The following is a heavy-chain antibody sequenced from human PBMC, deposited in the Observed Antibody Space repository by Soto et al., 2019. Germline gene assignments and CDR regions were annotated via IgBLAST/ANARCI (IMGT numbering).Heavy chain of an antibody. CDR3: ASPSGGGWTYFDY. D-gene: IGHD6-19*01. CDR2: INAANGNT. Sequence: QVQLVQSGAEVKKPGASVKVSCKASGYTFTSYAIHWVRQAPGQRLEWMGWINAANGNTKYSQKFQGRVTITRDTSANTAYMELSSLRSEDTAVYYCASPSGGGWTYFDYWGQGTLVTVSS. CDR1: GYTFTSYA. J-gene: IGHJ4*02. V-gene: IGHV1-3*01.